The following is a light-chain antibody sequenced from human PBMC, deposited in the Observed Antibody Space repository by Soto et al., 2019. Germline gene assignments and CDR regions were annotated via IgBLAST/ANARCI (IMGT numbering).Light chain of an antibody. CDR1: SSDVGRYDL. Sequence: QSALTQPASVSGSPGQSITISCTGSSSDVGRYDLVSWYQQHPGKVPKLIIHEVTKRSSGLSNRFSGSKSGNTAFLTISGLQAEDEADYYCCSYAGSSTYVFGTGTKVTVL. CDR3: CSYAGSSTYV. J-gene: IGLJ1*01. V-gene: IGLV2-23*02. CDR2: EVT.